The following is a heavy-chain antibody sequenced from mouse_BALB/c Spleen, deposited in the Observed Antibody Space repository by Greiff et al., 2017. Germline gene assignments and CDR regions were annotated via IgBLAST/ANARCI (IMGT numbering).Heavy chain of an antibody. CDR3: AGGGQAWFAY. J-gene: IGHJ3*01. CDR2: IYPGDGDT. CDR1: GYAFSSYW. Sequence: QVQLQQSGAELVRPGSSVKISCKASGYAFSSYWMNWVKQRPGQGLEWIGQIYPGDGDTNYNGKFKGKATLTADKSSSPAYMQLSSLTSEDSAVYFCAGGGQAWFAYWGQGTLVTVSA. V-gene: IGHV1-80*01.